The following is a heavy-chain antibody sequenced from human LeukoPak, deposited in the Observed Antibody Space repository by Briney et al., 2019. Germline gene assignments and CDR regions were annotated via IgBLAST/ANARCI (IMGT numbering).Heavy chain of an antibody. D-gene: IGHD6-13*01. Sequence: QPGGPLRLSCAASGFSFSSYWMSWVRQAPGKGLEWVANVKQDGSEKYYVDSVEGRFTISRDNAKNSLYLQMNSLRAEDTAVYYCVRRYSSSWSGFDPWGQGTLVTVSS. CDR3: VRRYSSSWSGFDP. J-gene: IGHJ5*02. CDR1: GFSFSSYW. CDR2: VKQDGSEK. V-gene: IGHV3-7*04.